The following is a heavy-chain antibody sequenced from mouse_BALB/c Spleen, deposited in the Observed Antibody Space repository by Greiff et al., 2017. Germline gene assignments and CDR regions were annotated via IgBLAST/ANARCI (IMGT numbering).Heavy chain of an antibody. Sequence: VQLKQSGGGLVQPGGSRKLSCAASGFTFSSFGMHWVRQAPEKGLEWVAYISSGSSTIYYADTVKGRFTISRDNPKNTLFLQMTSLRSEDTAMYYCARGLGYFDVWGAGTTVTVSS. D-gene: IGHD2-2*01. CDR3: ARGLGYFDV. CDR2: ISSGSSTI. V-gene: IGHV5-17*02. J-gene: IGHJ1*01. CDR1: GFTFSSFG.